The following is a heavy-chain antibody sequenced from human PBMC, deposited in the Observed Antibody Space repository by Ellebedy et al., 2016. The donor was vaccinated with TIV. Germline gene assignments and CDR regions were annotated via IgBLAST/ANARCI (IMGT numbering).Heavy chain of an antibody. CDR1: GFTFSSYA. CDR2: LSSSGGST. J-gene: IGHJ5*02. V-gene: IGHV3-23*01. CDR3: AKDDDVSVRIRFDP. Sequence: GESLKISCAASGFTFSSYAMSWVRQAPGKGLEWVSALSSSGGSTYYADSVRGRFTISRDDSKNTLYLQMNSLRAEDTAVYYCAKDDDVSVRIRFDPWGQGTLVTVSS. D-gene: IGHD3-16*01.